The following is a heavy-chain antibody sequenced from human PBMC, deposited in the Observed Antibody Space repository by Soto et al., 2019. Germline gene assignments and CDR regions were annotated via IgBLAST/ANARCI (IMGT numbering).Heavy chain of an antibody. CDR1: GGSFSGYY. D-gene: IGHD3-16*02. Sequence: SETLSLTCAVYGGSFSGYYWSWIRQPPGKGLEWIGEINHRGSTNYNPSLKSRVTISVDTSKNQFSLKLSSVTAADTAVYYCARLGDYVWGSYRSTDAFDIWGQGTMVTVSS. V-gene: IGHV4-34*01. CDR3: ARLGDYVWGSYRSTDAFDI. J-gene: IGHJ3*02. CDR2: INHRGST.